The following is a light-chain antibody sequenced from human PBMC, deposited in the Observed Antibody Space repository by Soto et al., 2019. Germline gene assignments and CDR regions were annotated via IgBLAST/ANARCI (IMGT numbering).Light chain of an antibody. J-gene: IGKJ3*01. CDR3: PQRSEWPPFT. CDR2: DAS. CDR1: QSVSSY. V-gene: IGKV3-11*01. Sequence: EIVLTQSPATLSLSPGERATLSCRASQSVSSYLAWYQQKPGQAPRLLIYDASNRATGIPARFSGSGSGTDFTLTIGSLEPEDFAVYYCPQRSEWPPFTFGPGTKVDIK.